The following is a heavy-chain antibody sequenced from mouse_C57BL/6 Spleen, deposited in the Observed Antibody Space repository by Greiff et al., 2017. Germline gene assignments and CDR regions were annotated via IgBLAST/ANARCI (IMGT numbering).Heavy chain of an antibody. CDR2: IHPNGGST. V-gene: IGHV1-64*01. CDR3: ARDYYYYYAMDY. CDR1: GYTFTSYW. D-gene: IGHD1-1*01. Sequence: QVQLQQPGAELVKPGASVKLSCKASGYTFTSYWMHWVKQRPGQGLEWIGMIHPNGGSTNYNEKFKSKATLTVDKSSSTAYMQLSSLTSEDSAVYYCARDYYYYYAMDYWGQGTSVTVSS. J-gene: IGHJ4*01.